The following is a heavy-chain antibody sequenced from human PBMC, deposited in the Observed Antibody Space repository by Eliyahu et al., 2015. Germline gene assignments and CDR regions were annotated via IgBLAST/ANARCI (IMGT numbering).Heavy chain of an antibody. CDR1: GGSFSGYY. V-gene: IGHV4-34*01. CDR3: ARGGGYDNLYDY. J-gene: IGHJ4*02. CDR2: INHSGST. Sequence: QVQLQQWGAGLLKPSETLSLTCAVYGGSFSGYYWSWIRQPPGKGLEWIGEINHSGSTNYNPSLKSRVTISVDTSKNQFSLKLSSVTAADTAVYYCARGGGYDNLYDYWGQGTLVTVSS. D-gene: IGHD3-9*01.